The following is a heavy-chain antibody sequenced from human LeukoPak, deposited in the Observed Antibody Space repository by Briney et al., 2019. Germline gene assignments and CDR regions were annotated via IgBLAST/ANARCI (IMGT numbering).Heavy chain of an antibody. V-gene: IGHV3-23*01. J-gene: IGHJ4*02. CDR2: ISASGDRT. CDR1: GFTFNSHA. Sequence: GGSLRLSCAASGFTFNSHAMSWVRQAPGEGPEWVSQISASGDRTDYADSVRRRFTISRDNSRNTLFLQMNRLTADDTALYYCARDLATSRFSGYDYWGQGTLVTVSS. D-gene: IGHD6-25*01. CDR3: ARDLATSRFSGYDY.